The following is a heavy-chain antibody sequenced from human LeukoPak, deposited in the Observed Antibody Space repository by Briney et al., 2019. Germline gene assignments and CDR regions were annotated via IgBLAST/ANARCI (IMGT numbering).Heavy chain of an antibody. Sequence: GGSLRLSCAASGFTFSTYNMNWVRQAPGKGLEWVSSISSSSSYIYYADSVKGRFTISRDNAKNSLYLQMNGLRAEDTAVYYCARGTSSFDPWGQGTLVTVSS. CDR2: ISSSSSYI. V-gene: IGHV3-21*01. CDR3: ARGTSSFDP. J-gene: IGHJ5*02. D-gene: IGHD2-2*01. CDR1: GFTFSTYN.